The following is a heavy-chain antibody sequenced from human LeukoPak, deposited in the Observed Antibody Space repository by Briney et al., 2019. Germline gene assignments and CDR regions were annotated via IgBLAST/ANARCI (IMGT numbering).Heavy chain of an antibody. CDR3: AREGGYYYGSGSYLSGGLDY. D-gene: IGHD3-10*01. J-gene: IGHJ4*02. V-gene: IGHV3-30*02. CDR2: IRYDGSNK. Sequence: GGSLRLSCAASGFTFSSFGMHWVRQAPGKGLEWVAFIRYDGSNKYYADSMKGRFTISRDNSKNTVYLQMNSLRAEDTAVYYCAREGGYYYGSGSYLSGGLDYWGQGTLVTVSS. CDR1: GFTFSSFG.